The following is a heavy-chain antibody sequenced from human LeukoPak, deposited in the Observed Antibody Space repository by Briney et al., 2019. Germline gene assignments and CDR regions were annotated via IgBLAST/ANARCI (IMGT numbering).Heavy chain of an antibody. J-gene: IGHJ4*02. CDR1: GFTFSNAW. V-gene: IGHV3-15*01. CDR3: TTRGLHVYYFDY. Sequence: GGSLRLSCAASGFTFSNAWVSWVRQAPGKGLEWVGRIKSKTDGGTTDYAAPVKGRFTISRDDSKNTLYLQMNSLKNEDTSVYYCTTRGLHVYYFDYWGQGTLVTVSS. D-gene: IGHD4-17*01. CDR2: IKSKTDGGTT.